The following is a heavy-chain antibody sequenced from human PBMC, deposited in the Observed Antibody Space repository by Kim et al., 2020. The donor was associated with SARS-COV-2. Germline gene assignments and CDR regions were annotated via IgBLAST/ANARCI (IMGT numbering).Heavy chain of an antibody. J-gene: IGHJ6*02. V-gene: IGHV3-30*07. D-gene: IGHD6-19*01. CDR3: ARGSAQWLVNYYYGMDV. Sequence: VKGRFTISRDNSKNTLYLKMNSLRAEDTAVYYCARGSAQWLVNYYYGMDVWGQGTTVTVSS.